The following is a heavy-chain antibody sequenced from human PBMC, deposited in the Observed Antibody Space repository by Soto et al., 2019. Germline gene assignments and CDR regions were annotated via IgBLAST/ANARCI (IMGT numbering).Heavy chain of an antibody. CDR2: ISFDGSNK. D-gene: IGHD6-13*01. CDR1: GFTFSNFG. V-gene: IGHV3-30*18. CDR3: AKDTSKDSNNWSAYYGLSV. Sequence: QVQLVESGGGVVQPGRSLRLSCAASGFTFSNFGMNWVRQVPGKGLEWVAFISFDGSNKYYVDSVKGRFIISRANSKSTVTMPMNRLKAEDTAVYSGAKDTSKDSNNWSAYYGLSVWGQGTTVTVSS. J-gene: IGHJ6*02.